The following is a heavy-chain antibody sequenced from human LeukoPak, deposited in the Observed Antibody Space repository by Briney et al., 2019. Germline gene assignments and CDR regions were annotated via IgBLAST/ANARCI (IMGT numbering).Heavy chain of an antibody. J-gene: IGHJ4*02. CDR3: ASLYYYDSSGYYEVDY. Sequence: SETLSLTCTVSGGSISSGGYYWSWVRQHPGKGLEWIGYIYYSGSTYYNPSLKSRVTISVDTSTNQFSLKLSSVTAADAAVYYCASLYYYDSSGYYEVDYWGQGTLVTVSS. D-gene: IGHD3-22*01. CDR2: IYYSGST. V-gene: IGHV4-31*03. CDR1: GGSISSGGYY.